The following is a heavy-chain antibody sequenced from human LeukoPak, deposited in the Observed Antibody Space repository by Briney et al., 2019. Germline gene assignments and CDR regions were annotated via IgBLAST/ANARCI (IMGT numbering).Heavy chain of an antibody. CDR1: GFTFSRHW. CDR3: ARVDSSSRAFDV. D-gene: IGHD3-22*01. J-gene: IGHJ3*01. V-gene: IGHV3-7*04. CDR2: IKQDGSEK. Sequence: GGSLRLSCEGFGFTFSRHWISWVRQAPGKGLEWVANIKQDGSEKYYVDSVKGRFTISRDNAKNSLYLQMNSLRAEDMAVYYCARVDSSSRAFDVWGQGTMVTVSS.